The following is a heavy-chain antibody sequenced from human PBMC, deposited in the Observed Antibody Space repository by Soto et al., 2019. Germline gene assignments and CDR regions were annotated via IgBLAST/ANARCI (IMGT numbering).Heavy chain of an antibody. Sequence: EEHLVESGGGLVQPGESLSLSCAASGFIFSTYWMTWVRQAPGKGLEWVANIKEDGTETHYVDSVKGRFTISRDNAKNSLYLQMNSLTTEDTAVYYCARDPDLVWGQGTLVTVSS. J-gene: IGHJ4*02. CDR1: GFIFSTYW. V-gene: IGHV3-7*01. CDR3: ARDPDLV. CDR2: IKEDGTET.